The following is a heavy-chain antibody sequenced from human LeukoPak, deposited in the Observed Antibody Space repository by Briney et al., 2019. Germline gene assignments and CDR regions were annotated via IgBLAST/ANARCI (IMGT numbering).Heavy chain of an antibody. CDR1: GGTFSSYA. CDR2: IIPIFGTA. D-gene: IGHD3-3*01. CDR3: ARAGRVLEWLDYFQH. Sequence: ASVKVSCKASGGTFSSYAISWVRQAPGQGLEWMGGIIPIFGTANYAQNFQGRVTITTDESTSTAYMELSSLRSEDTAVYYCARAGRVLEWLDYFQHGGQGTLVTVSS. J-gene: IGHJ1*01. V-gene: IGHV1-69*05.